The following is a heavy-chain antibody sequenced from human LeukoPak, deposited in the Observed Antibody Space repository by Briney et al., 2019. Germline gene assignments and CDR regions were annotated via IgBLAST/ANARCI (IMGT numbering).Heavy chain of an antibody. CDR2: IYYSGST. Sequence: SETLSLTCTVSGGSVNSRYHYWSWVRHPPGKGLEWIGYIYYSGSTNYNPSLKSRVTILIDTSKNQFSLNLRSVTAADTAMYYCARSRYSSGWYYFDYWGQGTLVTVSS. CDR3: ARSRYSSGWYYFDY. V-gene: IGHV4-61*01. J-gene: IGHJ4*02. D-gene: IGHD6-19*01. CDR1: GGSVNSRYHY.